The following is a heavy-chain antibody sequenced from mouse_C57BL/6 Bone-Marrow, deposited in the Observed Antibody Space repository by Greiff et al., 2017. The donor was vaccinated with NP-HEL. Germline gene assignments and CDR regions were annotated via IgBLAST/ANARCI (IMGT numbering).Heavy chain of an antibody. CDR1: GFNIKDDY. V-gene: IGHV14-4*01. D-gene: IGHD2-4*01. CDR3: TTYDYDVRYAMDY. Sequence: EVQLQQSGAELVRPGASVKLSCTASGFNIKDDYMHWVKQRPEQGLEWIGWIDPENGDTEYASKFQGKATITADTSSNTAYLQLSSLTSEDTAVYYCTTYDYDVRYAMDYWGQGTSVTVSS. CDR2: IDPENGDT. J-gene: IGHJ4*01.